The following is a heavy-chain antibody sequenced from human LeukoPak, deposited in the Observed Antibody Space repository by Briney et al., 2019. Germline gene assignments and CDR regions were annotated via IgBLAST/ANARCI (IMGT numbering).Heavy chain of an antibody. V-gene: IGHV4-59*12. CDR2: IYYSGVT. CDR1: GDSISSYY. J-gene: IGHJ4*02. CDR3: AREGIVRTYDQ. D-gene: IGHD2/OR15-2a*01. Sequence: RSSETLSLTCTVSGDSISSYYWYWFRHPPGKELEWIACIYYSGVTHYNPSLKSRVSISLDMSKNQFSLRLSSVTAADTAVYYCAREGIVRTYDQWGQGALVTVSS.